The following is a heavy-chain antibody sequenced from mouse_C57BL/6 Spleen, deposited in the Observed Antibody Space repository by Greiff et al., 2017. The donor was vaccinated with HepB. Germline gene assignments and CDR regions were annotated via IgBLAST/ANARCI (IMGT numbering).Heavy chain of an antibody. Sequence: EVMLVESEGGLVQPGSSMKLSCTASGFTFSDYYMAWVRQVPEKGLEWVANINYDGSSTYYLDSLKSRFIISRDNAKNILYLQMSSLKSEDTATYYCARDYGRWYFDYWGQSTTLTVSS. D-gene: IGHD1-1*02. CDR1: GFTFSDYY. CDR3: ARDYGRWYFDY. J-gene: IGHJ2*01. CDR2: INYDGSST. V-gene: IGHV5-16*01.